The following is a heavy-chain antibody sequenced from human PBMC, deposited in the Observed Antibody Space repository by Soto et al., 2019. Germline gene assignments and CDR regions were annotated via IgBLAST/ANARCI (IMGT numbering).Heavy chain of an antibody. J-gene: IGHJ6*02. D-gene: IGHD2-15*01. Sequence: EVQLVESGGGLVQPGGSLRLSCAASGFTFSSYSMNWVRQAPGKGLEWVSYISSSSSTIYYADSVKGRFTISRDNAKNSLYLKMNSLRDEDTAVYYCARDRVVVVGTYYGMDVWGQGTTVTVSS. CDR1: GFTFSSYS. V-gene: IGHV3-48*02. CDR2: ISSSSSTI. CDR3: ARDRVVVVGTYYGMDV.